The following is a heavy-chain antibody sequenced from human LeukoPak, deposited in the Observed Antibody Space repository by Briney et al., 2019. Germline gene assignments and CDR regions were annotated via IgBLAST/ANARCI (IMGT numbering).Heavy chain of an antibody. CDR1: GYSISNGYY. J-gene: IGHJ4*02. Sequence: KPSETLSLTCTVSGYSISNGYYWGWIRQPPGKGLEWIGYIYYSGSTNYNPSLKSRVTISVDTSKNQFSLKLSSVTAADTAVYYCARGIRSGYHSAIYFDYWGQGTLVTVSS. V-gene: IGHV4-59*01. D-gene: IGHD3-3*01. CDR3: ARGIRSGYHSAIYFDY. CDR2: IYYSGST.